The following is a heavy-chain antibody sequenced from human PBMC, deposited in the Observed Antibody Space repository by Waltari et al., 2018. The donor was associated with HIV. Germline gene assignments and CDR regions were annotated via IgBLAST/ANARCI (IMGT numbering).Heavy chain of an antibody. Sequence: EVRLLESGGHLIQPGGSLRLSCAASGFPFDTYAMNWVRQAPGKRLEWVAAISGSGEIAYSADSVKGRFSISRDNSKNTLFLHMTSLRAEDTALYYCAKDLGDYVWGMFTGAHFD. CDR2: ISGSGEIA. D-gene: IGHD3-10*02. CDR3: AKDLGDYVWGMFTGAHFD. CDR1: GFPFDTYA. V-gene: IGHV3-23*01. J-gene: IGHJ4*01.